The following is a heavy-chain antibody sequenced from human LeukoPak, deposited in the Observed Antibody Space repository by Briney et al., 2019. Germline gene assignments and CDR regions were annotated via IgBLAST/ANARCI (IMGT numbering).Heavy chain of an antibody. D-gene: IGHD2-15*01. V-gene: IGHV1-69*04. CDR2: IIPILGIA. J-gene: IGHJ4*02. CDR3: ARGDCSGGSCYSPPFDY. Sequence: SVKVSCKASGGTFSSYAISWVRQAPGQGLEWMGRIIPILGIANYAQKFQGRVTITADKSTSTAYMELSSLRSEDTAVYYCARGDCSGGSCYSPPFDYWGQGTLVTVSS. CDR1: GGTFSSYA.